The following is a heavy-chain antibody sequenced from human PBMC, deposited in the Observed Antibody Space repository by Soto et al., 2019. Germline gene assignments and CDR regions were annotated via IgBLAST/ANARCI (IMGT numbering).Heavy chain of an antibody. CDR3: AKSGTSGTTNDDY. Sequence: LRLSCAASGFTLSSYAMSWVRQAPGKGLEWVSAISGSGGSTYYADSVKGRFTISRDNSKNTLYLQMNSLRAEDTAVYYCAKSGTSGTTNDDYWGQGTLVTVSS. CDR1: GFTLSSYA. J-gene: IGHJ4*02. D-gene: IGHD1-7*01. V-gene: IGHV3-23*01. CDR2: ISGSGGST.